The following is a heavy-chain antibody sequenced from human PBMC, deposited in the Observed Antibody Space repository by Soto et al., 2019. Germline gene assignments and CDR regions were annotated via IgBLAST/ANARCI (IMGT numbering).Heavy chain of an antibody. CDR1: GSTFSTYA. D-gene: IGHD4-17*01. CDR3: AKDEAQLRGYFDS. J-gene: IGHJ4*02. CDR2: IGGSGDST. V-gene: IGHV3-23*01. Sequence: QPGGSLRLSCAVSGSTFSTYAMSWVRQAPGKGLEWVSAIGGSGDSTYYADSVKGRFSISRDNSKNTLFLLMNSLRAEDTAIYYCAKDEAQLRGYFDSWGQGTLVTVSS.